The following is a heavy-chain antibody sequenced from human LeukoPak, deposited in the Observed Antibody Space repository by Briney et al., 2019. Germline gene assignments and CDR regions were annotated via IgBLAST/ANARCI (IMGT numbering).Heavy chain of an antibody. V-gene: IGHV3-21*04. J-gene: IGHJ4*02. Sequence: MSGGSLRLSCAASGFTFSSYAMSWVRQAPGKGLEWVSSISSSSSYIYYADSVKGRFTISRDNAKNSLYLQMNSLRAEDTAVYYCARKLGGEDDYWGRGTLVTVSS. CDR2: ISSSSSYI. D-gene: IGHD2-21*01. CDR3: ARKLGGEDDY. CDR1: GFTFSSYA.